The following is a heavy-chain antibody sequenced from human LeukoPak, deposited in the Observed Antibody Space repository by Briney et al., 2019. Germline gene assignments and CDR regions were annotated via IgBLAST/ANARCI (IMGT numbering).Heavy chain of an antibody. V-gene: IGHV3-30*04. Sequence: PGGSLRLSCAASGFTFSTYAIHWVRQAPGKGLEWVAVISYDGINKYYADSVKGRFTISRDNSKNTLSLQMNSLRAEDTAVYYCARGEGSGWYWDFDYWGQGTLVTVSS. CDR1: GFTFSTYA. D-gene: IGHD6-19*01. CDR2: ISYDGINK. J-gene: IGHJ4*02. CDR3: ARGEGSGWYWDFDY.